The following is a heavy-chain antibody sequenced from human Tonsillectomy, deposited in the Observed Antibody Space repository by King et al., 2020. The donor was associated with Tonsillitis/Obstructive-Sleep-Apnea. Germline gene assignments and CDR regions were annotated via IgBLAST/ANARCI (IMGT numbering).Heavy chain of an antibody. J-gene: IGHJ3*02. Sequence: VQLQESGPGLVKPSETLSLTCTVSGGSISSSYWSWIRQPPGKGLEWIGYIYYSGSANYNPSLRSRVTISVDTSKNQFSLKLSSVTAADTAVYYCARDMVLEAGGDAFDIWGQGTMVTVSS. D-gene: IGHD2-8*01. CDR1: GGSISSSY. CDR2: IYYSGSA. CDR3: ARDMVLEAGGDAFDI. V-gene: IGHV4-59*01.